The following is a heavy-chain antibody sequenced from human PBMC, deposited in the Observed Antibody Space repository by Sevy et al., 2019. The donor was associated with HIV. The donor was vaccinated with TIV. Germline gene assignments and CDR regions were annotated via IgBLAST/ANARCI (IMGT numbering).Heavy chain of an antibody. CDR3: ARGFDRSVGNCFGA. D-gene: IGHD2-15*01. J-gene: IGHJ5*02. V-gene: IGHV3-21*01. CDR2: ISSSSYI. CDR1: GFSFSSYS. Sequence: GGSLRLSCAASGFSFSSYSMNWVRQAPGKGLEWVSSISSSSYIYYADSVKGRFTISRDNAKNSLYLQMNSLRAEDTSVYYCARGFDRSVGNCFGAWGQGTPVTVSS.